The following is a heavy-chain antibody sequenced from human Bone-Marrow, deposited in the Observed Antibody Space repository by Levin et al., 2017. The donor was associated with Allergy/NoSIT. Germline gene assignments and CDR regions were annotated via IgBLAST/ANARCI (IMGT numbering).Heavy chain of an antibody. J-gene: IGHJ4*02. D-gene: IGHD2-15*01. CDR1: EFTFNIHW. V-gene: IGHV3-7*03. CDR2: VNEDGSET. CDR3: AREIYAGYSSGHFDY. Sequence: GGSLRLSCAASEFTFNIHWMSWVRQAPGKGLEWVANVNEDGSETYYVGSVEGRFSISRDNAKNSLYLQMNSLRAEDTAVYYCAREIYAGYSSGHFDYWGQGTLVTVSS.